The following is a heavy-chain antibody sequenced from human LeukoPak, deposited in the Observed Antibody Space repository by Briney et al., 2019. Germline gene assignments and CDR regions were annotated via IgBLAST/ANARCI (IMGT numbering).Heavy chain of an antibody. J-gene: IGHJ4*02. CDR2: IRNDGSNK. CDR3: AKWGVVPAGTFDY. CDR1: GFTFSSYG. Sequence: GGSLRLSCAASGFTFSSYGMHWVRQAPGKGLEWVAFIRNDGSNKYYADSVKGRFTISRDNSKNTLYLQMNSLRAEDTAVYYCAKWGVVPAGTFDYWGQGTLVTVSS. V-gene: IGHV3-30*02. D-gene: IGHD2-2*01.